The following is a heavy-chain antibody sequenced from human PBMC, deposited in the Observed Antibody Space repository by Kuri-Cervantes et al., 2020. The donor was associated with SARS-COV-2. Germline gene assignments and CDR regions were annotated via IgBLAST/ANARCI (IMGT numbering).Heavy chain of an antibody. D-gene: IGHD6-13*01. CDR2: INHSGST. CDR3: ARTPSGIAAAGTLAWYFDL. Sequence: SQTLSLTCAVYGGSFSGYYWSWIRQPPGKGLEWIGEINHSGSTNYNPSLKSRVTISVDTSKNQFSLKLSSVTAADTAVYYCARTPSGIAAAGTLAWYFDLWGRGTLVTVSS. CDR1: GGSFSGYY. V-gene: IGHV4-34*01. J-gene: IGHJ2*01.